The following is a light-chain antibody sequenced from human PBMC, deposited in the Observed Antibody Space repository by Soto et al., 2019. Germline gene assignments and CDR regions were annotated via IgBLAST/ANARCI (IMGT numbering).Light chain of an antibody. V-gene: IGKV3D-15*01. J-gene: IGKJ4*01. Sequence: EIVMTQSPATLSVSPGERATLSCRASQSVSSNLAWYQQKPGLAPRLLIYDASSRATGISDRFSGSGSGTDFTLTISSLQPEDVAAYYCQQYNSAPLTFGGGTKVDIK. CDR2: DAS. CDR1: QSVSSN. CDR3: QQYNSAPLT.